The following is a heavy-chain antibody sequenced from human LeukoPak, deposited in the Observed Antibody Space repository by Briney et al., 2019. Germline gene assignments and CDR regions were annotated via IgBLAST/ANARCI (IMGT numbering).Heavy chain of an antibody. J-gene: IGHJ4*02. CDR3: ARHDGYGSGSYCKAFDDY. D-gene: IGHD3-10*01. Sequence: SETLSLTCAVYGGSFSGYYWSWIRRPPGKGLEWIGEINHSGSTNYNPSLKSRVTISVDTSKNQFSLKLSSVTAADTAVYYCARHDGYGSGSYCKAFDDYWGQGTLVTVSS. CDR2: INHSGST. V-gene: IGHV4-34*01. CDR1: GGSFSGYY.